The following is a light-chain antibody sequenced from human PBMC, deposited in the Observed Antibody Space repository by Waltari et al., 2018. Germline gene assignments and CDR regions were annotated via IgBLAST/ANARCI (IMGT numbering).Light chain of an antibody. CDR2: WAS. CDR3: QQYFTTPWT. Sequence: DIVLTQSPDSLAVSLGERATINCKSSQSLFYSSVHKRYLSLYQQKPGQPPKVLIYWASTREAGVPDRFSGRGSGTDFTLTISSLQAEDVAVYYCQQYFTTPWTFGQGTKVEIK. V-gene: IGKV4-1*01. CDR1: QSLFYSSVHKRY. J-gene: IGKJ1*01.